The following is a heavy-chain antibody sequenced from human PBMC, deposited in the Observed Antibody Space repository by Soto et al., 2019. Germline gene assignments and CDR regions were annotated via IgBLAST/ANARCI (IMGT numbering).Heavy chain of an antibody. Sequence: QVQFVQSGAEVKKPGASVKVSCEASGYTFSNYAIHWVRQAPGQRLEWMAWINAGNGDTKYSQNFQGRVTITRDTSASTAYMDLSSLRPEDTAVYYCARAPRFSGYYHYAMDVWGQGTTVTVS. D-gene: IGHD3-9*01. V-gene: IGHV1-3*01. CDR1: GYTFSNYA. J-gene: IGHJ6*02. CDR2: INAGNGDT. CDR3: ARAPRFSGYYHYAMDV.